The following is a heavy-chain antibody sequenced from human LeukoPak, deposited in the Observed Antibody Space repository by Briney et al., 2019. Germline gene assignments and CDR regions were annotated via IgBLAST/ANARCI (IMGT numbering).Heavy chain of an antibody. J-gene: IGHJ4*02. CDR2: IIPIFGTA. CDR1: GGTFSSYA. Sequence: ASVEVSCKASGGTFSSYAISWVRQAPGQGLEWMGGIIPIFGTANYAQKFQGRVTITADESTSTAYMELSSLRSEDTAVYYCARDRGHCSGGSCYSDFDYWGQGTLVTVSS. CDR3: ARDRGHCSGGSCYSDFDY. D-gene: IGHD2-15*01. V-gene: IGHV1-69*01.